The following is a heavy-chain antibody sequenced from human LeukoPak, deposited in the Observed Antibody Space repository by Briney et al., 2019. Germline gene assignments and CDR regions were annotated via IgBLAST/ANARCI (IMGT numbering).Heavy chain of an antibody. CDR2: ISGSGGST. J-gene: IGHJ4*02. CDR1: GFTFSSYA. CDR3: AKEGINCSGGSCYSYFDY. D-gene: IGHD2-15*01. V-gene: IGHV3-23*01. Sequence: PGGSLRLSCAASGFTFSSYAMSWVRQAPGKGLEWVSAISGSGGSTYYADSVKGRFTISRDNSKNTLYLQMNSLRAEDTAVYYCAKEGINCSGGSCYSYFDYWGQGTLVSVSS.